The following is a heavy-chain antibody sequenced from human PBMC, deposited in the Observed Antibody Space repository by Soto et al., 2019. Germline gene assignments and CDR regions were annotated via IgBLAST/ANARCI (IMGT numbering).Heavy chain of an antibody. CDR2: ISSSSSYI. CDR3: ARGELTTVTRLDL. CDR1: GFTFSSYS. V-gene: IGHV3-21*01. D-gene: IGHD4-17*01. Sequence: EVQLVESGGGLVKPGGSLRLSCAASGFTFSSYSMNWVRQAPGKGLEWVSSISSSSSYIYYADSVKGRFTISRDNAKNSLYLQMNSLRAEDTAVYYCARGELTTVTRLDLWGRGTLVTVSS. J-gene: IGHJ2*01.